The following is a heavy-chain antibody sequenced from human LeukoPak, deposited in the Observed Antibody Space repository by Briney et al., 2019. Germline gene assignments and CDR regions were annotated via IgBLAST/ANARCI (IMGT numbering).Heavy chain of an antibody. CDR2: ISGSGGST. Sequence: GGSLRLSCAASGFTFSSYAMSWVRQAPGKGLEWVSAISGSGGSTYYADSVKGRCTTSRDNSKNTLYLQMNSLRVEDTAVYYCAKIEYYYGSGSYGFYYFDYWGQGTLVTVSS. CDR3: AKIEYYYGSGSYGFYYFDY. J-gene: IGHJ4*02. V-gene: IGHV3-23*01. D-gene: IGHD3-10*01. CDR1: GFTFSSYA.